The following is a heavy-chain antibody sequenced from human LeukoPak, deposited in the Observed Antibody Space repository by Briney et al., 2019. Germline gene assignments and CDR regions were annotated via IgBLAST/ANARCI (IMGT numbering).Heavy chain of an antibody. CDR2: IIPIFGTA. Sequence: GASVKVSCKASGGTFSSYAISWVRQAPGQGLEWMGGIIPIFGTANYAQKFQGRVTITTDESTSTAYMELSSLRSEDTAVYYCASGGSSDYYYYYYMDVWGKGTTVTVSS. CDR3: ASGGSSDYYYYYYMDV. D-gene: IGHD6-6*01. J-gene: IGHJ6*03. V-gene: IGHV1-69*05. CDR1: GGTFSSYA.